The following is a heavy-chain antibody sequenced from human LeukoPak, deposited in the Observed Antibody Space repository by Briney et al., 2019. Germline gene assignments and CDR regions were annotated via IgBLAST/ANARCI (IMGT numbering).Heavy chain of an antibody. J-gene: IGHJ4*02. CDR3: ASTSNTWLGLPYFDS. Sequence: SETLSLTCTVSGVSVSDGNYYWSWIRQPPGKGLDWIGYMFYAESTKYNPSLNSRVTISVDRSKNQVSLNLTSVTAADTAVYYCASTSNTWLGLPYFDSWGQGTLVTVSA. D-gene: IGHD3-10*01. V-gene: IGHV4-61*01. CDR1: GVSVSDGNYY. CDR2: MFYAEST.